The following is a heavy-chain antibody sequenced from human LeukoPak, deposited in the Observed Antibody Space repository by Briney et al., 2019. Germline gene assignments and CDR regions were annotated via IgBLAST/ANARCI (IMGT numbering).Heavy chain of an antibody. D-gene: IGHD2-2*01. CDR3: ARQSVPAATYYYMDV. J-gene: IGHJ6*03. CDR2: INPNSGGT. V-gene: IGHV1-2*02. CDR1: GYTFTGYY. Sequence: ASVKVSCKASGYTFTGYYMHWVRQAPGQGLEWMGWINPNSGGTNYAQKFQGRVTMTRDTSISTAYMELSRLRSDDMAVYYCARQSVPAATYYYMDVWGKGTTVTVSS.